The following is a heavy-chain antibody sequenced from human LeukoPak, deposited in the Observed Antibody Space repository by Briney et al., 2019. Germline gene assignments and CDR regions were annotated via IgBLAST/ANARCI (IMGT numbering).Heavy chain of an antibody. CDR3: ARAYSGSYYSYFQH. Sequence: GSLRLSWAASGIIFNSYAMHWVRQAPGRGLEWVAVMSFDGNYEYYTDSVKGRFTISRDNSKSTLFLQMNSLRFEDTAVYYCARAYSGSYYSYFQHWGQGTLVTVSS. D-gene: IGHD1-26*01. CDR1: GIIFNSYA. J-gene: IGHJ1*01. CDR2: MSFDGNYE. V-gene: IGHV3-30*10.